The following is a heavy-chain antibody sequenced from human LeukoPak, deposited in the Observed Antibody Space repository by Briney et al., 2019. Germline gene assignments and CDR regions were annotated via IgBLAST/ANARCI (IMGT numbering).Heavy chain of an antibody. D-gene: IGHD6-13*01. CDR2: INPSGGST. CDR3: ARDMRVLGSSWYETGH. CDR1: GYTFTSNY. J-gene: IGHJ4*02. V-gene: IGHV1-46*01. Sequence: GASVKVSCKASGYTFTSNYIHWVRQAPGQGLEWMGIINPSGGSTTYAQKFQGRVTMTRDTSTSTVYMELSSLRSEDTAVYYCARDMRVLGSSWYETGHWGQGTLVTVSS.